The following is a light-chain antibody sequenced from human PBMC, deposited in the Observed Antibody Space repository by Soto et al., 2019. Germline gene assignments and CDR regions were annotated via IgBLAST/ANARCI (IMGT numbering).Light chain of an antibody. CDR1: QSISSK. CDR2: DTS. Sequence: EIVMTQSPATLSVSPGERATVSCRASQSISSKLAWYQHKPGQAPRLLIYDTSTRAAGIPARFTGSGPGTDFTLTISSLQSEDFAVYYCQQYNTWRSISFGQGTRLESK. V-gene: IGKV3-15*01. CDR3: QQYNTWRSIS. J-gene: IGKJ5*01.